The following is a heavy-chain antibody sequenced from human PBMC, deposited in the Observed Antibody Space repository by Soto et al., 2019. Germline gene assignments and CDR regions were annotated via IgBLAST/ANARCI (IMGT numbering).Heavy chain of an antibody. Sequence: ASVKVSCKASGYTFIHYYMHWVRQAPGQGLEWMGIINPSGGNTVYAQNFQGRVTMTRDTSTSTVYMELSSLRSEDTAIYYCARLPDMTGTAGWFDPWGQGTQVTVSS. CDR1: GYTFIHYY. CDR2: INPSGGNT. D-gene: IGHD1-7*01. CDR3: ARLPDMTGTAGWFDP. V-gene: IGHV1-46*01. J-gene: IGHJ5*02.